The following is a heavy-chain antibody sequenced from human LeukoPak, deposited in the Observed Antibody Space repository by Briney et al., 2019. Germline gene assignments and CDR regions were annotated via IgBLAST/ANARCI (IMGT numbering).Heavy chain of an antibody. D-gene: IGHD4-23*01. Sequence: SETLSLTCTVSGGSISSGDYYWSWIRQPPGKGLEWIGYIYYSGSTYYNPSLKSRVTISVDTSKNQFSLKLSSVTAADTAVYYCARDPPVEGHAFDIWGQGTMVTVSS. CDR2: IYYSGST. V-gene: IGHV4-30-4*01. CDR1: GGSISSGDYY. J-gene: IGHJ3*02. CDR3: ARDPPVEGHAFDI.